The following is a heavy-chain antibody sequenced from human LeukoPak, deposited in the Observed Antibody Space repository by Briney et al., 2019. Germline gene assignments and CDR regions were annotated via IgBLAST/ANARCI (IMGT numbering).Heavy chain of an antibody. J-gene: IGHJ6*03. CDR2: ITPIFGTA. CDR3: ARGQYCSSTSCYYYYYMDV. V-gene: IGHV1-69*06. CDR1: GGTFSTYA. Sequence: SVKVSCKASGGTFSTYAISWVRQAPGQGLEWMGGITPIFGTANYAQKFQGRVTITADKSTGTAYMELSSLRSEDTAVYYCARGQYCSSTSCYYYYYMDVWGKGTTVTVSS. D-gene: IGHD2-2*01.